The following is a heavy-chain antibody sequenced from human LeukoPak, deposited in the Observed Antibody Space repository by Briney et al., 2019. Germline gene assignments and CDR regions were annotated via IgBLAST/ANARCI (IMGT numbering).Heavy chain of an antibody. Sequence: ASVKVSCKASGYTFTSYYMHWVRQAPGQGLEWMGIINPSGGSTSYAQKFQGRVTMTRDTSTTTAYMELSSLRSEDTAVYYCARYQRVTIFGGVVDYWGQGTLVTVSS. J-gene: IGHJ4*02. V-gene: IGHV1-46*01. CDR2: INPSGGST. CDR1: GYTFTSYY. D-gene: IGHD3-3*01. CDR3: ARYQRVTIFGGVVDY.